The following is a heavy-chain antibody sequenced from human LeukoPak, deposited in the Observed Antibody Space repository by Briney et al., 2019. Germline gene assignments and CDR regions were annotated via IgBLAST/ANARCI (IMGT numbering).Heavy chain of an antibody. Sequence: PGGSLRLSCAASGFTFSNAWMSWVRQAPGKGLEWVGRIKSKTDGGTTDYAAPVKGRFTISRDESKNTLYLQMNSLKTEDTAVYYCTTEDIVVVPAAIDAFDIWGQGTMVTVSS. J-gene: IGHJ3*02. CDR2: IKSKTDGGTT. CDR1: GFTFSNAW. D-gene: IGHD2-2*02. CDR3: TTEDIVVVPAAIDAFDI. V-gene: IGHV3-15*01.